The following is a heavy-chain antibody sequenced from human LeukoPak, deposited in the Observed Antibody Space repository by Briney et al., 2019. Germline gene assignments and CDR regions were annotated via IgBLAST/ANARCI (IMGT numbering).Heavy chain of an antibody. Sequence: ASVKVSCKAFGYSFTNYKIHWLRQAPGQGLQWMGIIDPSGPSVTYAQIFKGRLIVTRDTSTSTVYMQLSSLRSEDSAMYYCARATSPIAYDWNSWGQGTLVTVSS. J-gene: IGHJ4*02. D-gene: IGHD5-12*01. CDR3: ARATSPIAYDWNS. V-gene: IGHV1-46*01. CDR1: GYSFTNYK. CDR2: IDPSGPSV.